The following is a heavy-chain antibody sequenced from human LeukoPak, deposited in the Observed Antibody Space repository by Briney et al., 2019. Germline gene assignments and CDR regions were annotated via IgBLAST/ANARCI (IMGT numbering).Heavy chain of an antibody. Sequence: GESLRLSCAASGFTFSDYYMSWIRQAPGKGLEWVSYISSSGSTIYYADSVKGRFTISRDSAKNSLYLQMNSLRAEDTAVYYCARDREVGATTTLRNNFWGQGTLVTVSS. V-gene: IGHV3-11*04. CDR1: GFTFSDYY. CDR3: ARDREVGATTTLRNNF. J-gene: IGHJ4*02. D-gene: IGHD1-26*01. CDR2: ISSSGSTI.